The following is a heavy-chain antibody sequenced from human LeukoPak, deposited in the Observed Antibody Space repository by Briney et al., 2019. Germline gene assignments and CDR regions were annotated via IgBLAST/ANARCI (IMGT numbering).Heavy chain of an antibody. CDR2: MNPNSGNT. CDR3: ARVGSSYPSYYYGMDV. J-gene: IGHJ6*02. D-gene: IGHD1-26*01. Sequence: ASVKVSCKASGYTFTGYYMHWVRQAPGQGLEWMGWMNPNSGNTGYAQKFQGRVTMTRNTSISTAYMELSSLRSEDTAVYYCARVGSSYPSYYYGMDVWGQGTTVTVSS. CDR1: GYTFTGYY. V-gene: IGHV1-8*02.